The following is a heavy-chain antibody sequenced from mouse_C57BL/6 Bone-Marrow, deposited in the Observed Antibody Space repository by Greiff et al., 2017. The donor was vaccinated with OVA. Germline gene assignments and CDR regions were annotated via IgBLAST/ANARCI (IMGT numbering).Heavy chain of an antibody. V-gene: IGHV1-64*01. Sequence: QVQLQQPGAELVKPGASVKLSCKASGYTFTSYWMHWVKQRPGQGLEWIGMIHPNSGSTNYNEKFKSKATLTVDKSSSTAYMQLSSLTSEDSAVYYCASRNFLFAYWGQGTLVTVSA. CDR2: IHPNSGST. CDR1: GYTFTSYW. CDR3: ASRNFLFAY. J-gene: IGHJ3*01.